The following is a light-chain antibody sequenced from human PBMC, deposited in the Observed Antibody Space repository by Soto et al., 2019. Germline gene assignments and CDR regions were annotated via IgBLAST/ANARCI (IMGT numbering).Light chain of an antibody. V-gene: IGKV3-15*01. CDR1: QSVSSN. CDR2: AVS. CDR3: QQYNKWPLT. J-gene: IGKJ1*01. Sequence: EIMMTQSPGTLSASPGERATLSCRASQSVSSNLAWYPQKPGQAPRLLIYAVSTRATGIPSRFSGSGSGTEFTITISSLQSEDFAVYYCQQYNKWPLTFGQGTKVEIK.